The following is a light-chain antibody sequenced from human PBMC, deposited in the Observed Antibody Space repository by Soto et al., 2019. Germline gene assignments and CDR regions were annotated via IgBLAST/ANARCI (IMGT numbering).Light chain of an antibody. V-gene: IGKV1-39*01. Sequence: DVQMTQSPSSLSASVGDRVTITCRASQSIGSYFNWYQQKPGKAPKLLIYAASSLQSGVPSRFSGSGSGTDFTLTISSLQPEDFATYYCQQSYSTPPITFGQGTRLRL. CDR3: QQSYSTPPIT. J-gene: IGKJ5*01. CDR2: AAS. CDR1: QSIGSY.